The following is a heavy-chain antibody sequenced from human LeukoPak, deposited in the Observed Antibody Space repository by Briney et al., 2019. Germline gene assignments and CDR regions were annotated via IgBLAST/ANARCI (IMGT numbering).Heavy chain of an antibody. Sequence: SETLSLTCTVSGGSISSYYWSWIRQPPGKGLEWIGYIYTSGSTNYNPSLKSRVTISVDTSKNQFSLKLSSVTAADTAVYYCTRGLQYQLLKALGYYYMDVWGEGTTVTVSS. CDR2: IYTSGST. J-gene: IGHJ6*03. CDR1: GGSISSYY. CDR3: TRGLQYQLLKALGYYYMDV. V-gene: IGHV4-4*09. D-gene: IGHD2-2*01.